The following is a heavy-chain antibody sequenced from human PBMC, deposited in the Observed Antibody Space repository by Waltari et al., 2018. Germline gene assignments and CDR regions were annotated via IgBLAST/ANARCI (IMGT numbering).Heavy chain of an antibody. CDR3: ARAGSSGWNYYYYYYMDV. CDR2: IYYSGST. J-gene: IGHJ6*03. V-gene: IGHV4-59*01. CDR1: GGSISSYY. Sequence: QVQLQESGPGLVKPSETLSLTCTVSGGSISSYYWSWIRQPPGKGLEWIGYIYYSGSTNYNPSLKSRVTISVDTSKNQFSLKLSSVTAADTAVYYCARAGSSGWNYYYYYYMDVWGKGTTVTVSS. D-gene: IGHD6-19*01.